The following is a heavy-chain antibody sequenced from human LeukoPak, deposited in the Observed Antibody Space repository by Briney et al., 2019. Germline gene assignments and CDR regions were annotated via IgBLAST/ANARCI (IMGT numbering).Heavy chain of an antibody. Sequence: PSETLSLTCTVSGCSISSSSYYWGWIRQPPGKGLAWIGSIYYSGSTYYNPSLKRRFTISVDTSKNQFSLKLSSVTAADTAVYYCARHRRGITMVRGVWYYYYGMDAWGQGTTVTVSS. CDR1: GCSISSSSYY. J-gene: IGHJ6*02. V-gene: IGHV4-39*01. CDR3: ARHRRGITMVRGVWYYYYGMDA. D-gene: IGHD3-10*01. CDR2: IYYSGST.